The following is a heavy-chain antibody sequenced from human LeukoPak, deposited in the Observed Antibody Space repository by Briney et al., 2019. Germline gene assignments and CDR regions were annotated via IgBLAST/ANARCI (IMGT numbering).Heavy chain of an antibody. D-gene: IGHD1-1*01. J-gene: IGHJ6*03. V-gene: IGHV3-33*06. CDR2: IWYDGSNK. CDR3: AKAPYEALEPYYYYMDV. Sequence: GGSLRLSCAASGFTFSTYGMHWVRQAPGKGLEWVALIWYDGSNKYYVDSVKGRFTISRDNSKNTLYLQMNSLRAEDTAVYYCAKAPYEALEPYYYYMDVRGKGTTVTVSS. CDR1: GFTFSTYG.